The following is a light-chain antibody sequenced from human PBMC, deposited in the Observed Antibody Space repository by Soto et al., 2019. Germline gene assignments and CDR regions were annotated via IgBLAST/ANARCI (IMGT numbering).Light chain of an antibody. CDR2: LNSDGSY. CDR3: QTWGTGINWV. Sequence: QLVLTQSPSASASLGASVKLTCTLSSGHNSYAIAWHQQQPEKGPRFLMKLNSDGSYSKGDGIPNRFSGSSSGAERYLTISSLQSEDEADYYCQTWGTGINWVFGGGTQLTVL. J-gene: IGLJ3*02. CDR1: SGHNSYA. V-gene: IGLV4-69*02.